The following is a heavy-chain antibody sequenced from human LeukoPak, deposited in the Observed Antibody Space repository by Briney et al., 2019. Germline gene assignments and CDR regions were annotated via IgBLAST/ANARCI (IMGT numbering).Heavy chain of an antibody. CDR2: IRYDGSNK. Sequence: PGGSLRLSCAASGFTFSSYGMHWVRQAPGKGLERVAFIRYDGSNKYYADSVKGRFTISRDNSKNTLYLQMNSLRAEDTAVYYCAKDAGSYYDSSGYYFWFDPWGQGTLVTVSS. D-gene: IGHD3-22*01. V-gene: IGHV3-30*02. J-gene: IGHJ5*02. CDR3: AKDAGSYYDSSGYYFWFDP. CDR1: GFTFSSYG.